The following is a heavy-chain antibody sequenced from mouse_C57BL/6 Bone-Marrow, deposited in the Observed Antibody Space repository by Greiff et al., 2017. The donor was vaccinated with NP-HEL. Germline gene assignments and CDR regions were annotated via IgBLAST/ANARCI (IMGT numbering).Heavy chain of an antibody. CDR1: GYTFTSYW. D-gene: IGHD1-1*01. CDR2: IDPSDSYT. CDR3: ASDYGGY. J-gene: IGHJ2*01. V-gene: IGHV1-50*01. Sequence: VQLKQPGAELVKPGASVKLSCKASGYTFTSYWMQWVKQRPGQGLEWIGEIDPSDSYTNYNQKFKGKATLTVDTSSSTAYMQLSSLTSEDSAVYYCASDYGGYWGQGTTLTVSS.